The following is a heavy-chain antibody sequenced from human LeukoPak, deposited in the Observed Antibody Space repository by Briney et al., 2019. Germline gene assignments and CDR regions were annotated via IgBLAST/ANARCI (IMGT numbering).Heavy chain of an antibody. CDR1: GYTFTSYG. V-gene: IGHV1-18*01. J-gene: IGHJ3*02. D-gene: IGHD2-15*01. CDR2: ISAYNGNT. CDR3: ARDLGWGGYCSGGSCHMLGGDAFDI. Sequence: GASVKVSCKASGYTFTSYGISWVRQAPGQGLEWMGWISAYNGNTNYAQKLQGRVTMTTDTSTSTAYMELRSLRSDDTAVYYCARDLGWGGYCSGGSCHMLGGDAFDIWGQGTMVTVSS.